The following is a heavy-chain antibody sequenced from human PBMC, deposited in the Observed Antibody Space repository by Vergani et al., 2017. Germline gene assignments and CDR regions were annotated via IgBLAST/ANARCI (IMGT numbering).Heavy chain of an antibody. V-gene: IGHV4-38-2*01. J-gene: IGHJ3*02. CDR2: IYPSGNT. CDR3: ARRPTWELGAFDI. D-gene: IGHD1-26*01. Sequence: QVQLQESGPGLVKPSETLSLTCAVSGHSINSDFYWGWIRQPPGKGLEWIATIYPSGNTYYNPSLNSRLNMSVDTSKNQFSLKLNSMTAADTAVYYCARRPTWELGAFDIWGQGTLVTVSS. CDR1: GHSINSDFY.